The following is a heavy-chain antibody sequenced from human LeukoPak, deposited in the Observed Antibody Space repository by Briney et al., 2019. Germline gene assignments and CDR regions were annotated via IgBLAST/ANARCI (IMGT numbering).Heavy chain of an antibody. J-gene: IGHJ3*02. V-gene: IGHV4-39*01. D-gene: IGHD3-22*01. Sequence: SETLSLTCTVSGGSISSSSYYWGWNRQPPGKGLEWIGSIYYSGSTYYNPSLKSRVTISVDTSKNQFSLKLSSVTAADTAVYYCAIVVVAHDAFDIWGQGTMVTVSS. CDR1: GGSISSSSYY. CDR2: IYYSGST. CDR3: AIVVVAHDAFDI.